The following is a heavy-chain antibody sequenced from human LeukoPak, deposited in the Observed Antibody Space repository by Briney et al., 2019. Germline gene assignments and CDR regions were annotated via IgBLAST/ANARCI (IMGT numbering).Heavy chain of an antibody. CDR3: AKDLRVVVITVNDAFDI. Sequence: GSLRLSCVASGFTFSSYWMGWVRQAPGKGLEWVANIQQDGSEIFYVDSVRGRFTISRDNAKNSLYLQMNTLRAEDTAVYYCAKDLRVVVITVNDAFDIWGQGTMVTVSS. V-gene: IGHV3-7*01. J-gene: IGHJ3*02. D-gene: IGHD3-22*01. CDR1: GFTFSSYW. CDR2: IQQDGSEI.